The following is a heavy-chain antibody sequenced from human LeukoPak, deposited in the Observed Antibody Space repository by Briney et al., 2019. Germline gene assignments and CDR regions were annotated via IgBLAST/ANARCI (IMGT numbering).Heavy chain of an antibody. CDR2: INPSGGST. D-gene: IGHD4-11*01. J-gene: IGHJ3*02. V-gene: IGHV1-46*01. Sequence: GASVKVSCKASGYTFTSYYVHWVRQAPGQGLEWMAIINPSGGSTRYAQKFQGRVTMTRDTSTGTIYMELSSLRSEDTAVYFCARDSGTVSDAFDIWGQGTMVTVSS. CDR1: GYTFTSYY. CDR3: ARDSGTVSDAFDI.